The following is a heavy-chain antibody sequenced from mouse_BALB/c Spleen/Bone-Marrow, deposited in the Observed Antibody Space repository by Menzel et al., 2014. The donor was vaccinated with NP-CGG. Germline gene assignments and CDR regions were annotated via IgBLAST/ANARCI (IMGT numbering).Heavy chain of an antibody. J-gene: IGHJ1*01. D-gene: IGHD1-1*01. Sequence: ESGPDLVKPSQSLPLTCTVTGYSITSGYSWHWIRQFPGNKLEWMGYIHYSGNTNYNPSLKSRISITRDTSKNHFFLQLNSVTTEDTATYYCASSTTVVADGYFDVWGAGTTVTVSS. CDR2: IHYSGNT. CDR1: GYSITSGYS. CDR3: ASSTTVVADGYFDV. V-gene: IGHV3-1*02.